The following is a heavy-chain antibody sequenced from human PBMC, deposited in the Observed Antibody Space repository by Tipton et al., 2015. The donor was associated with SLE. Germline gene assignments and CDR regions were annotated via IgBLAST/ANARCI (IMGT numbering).Heavy chain of an antibody. V-gene: IGHV4-34*01. CDR3: ARDDGGAFDI. D-gene: IGHD3-16*01. CDR2: INHSGST. CDR1: GGSFSDYY. Sequence: LRLSCAVYGGSFSDYYWTWIRQIPGKGLEWIGEINHSGSTNYNPALKSRVTISVDTSKNQFSLKLSSVTAADTAVYYCARDDGGAFDIWGQGTMVTVSS. J-gene: IGHJ3*02.